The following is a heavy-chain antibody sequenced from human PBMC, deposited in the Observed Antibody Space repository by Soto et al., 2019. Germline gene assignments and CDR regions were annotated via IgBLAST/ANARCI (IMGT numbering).Heavy chain of an antibody. V-gene: IGHV3-21*01. J-gene: IGHJ6*02. CDR2: ISSSSGYI. Sequence: EVQLVESGGGLVQPGGSLRLSCAASGFTFSTYSMNWVRQAPGKGLEWVSSISSSSGYIYYADSVKVRFTISRDDAKNSLSLQMNSLRAEDTAVYYCARVRSYSYGQGYGMDVWGQGTTVTVSS. D-gene: IGHD5-18*01. CDR1: GFTFSTYS. CDR3: ARVRSYSYGQGYGMDV.